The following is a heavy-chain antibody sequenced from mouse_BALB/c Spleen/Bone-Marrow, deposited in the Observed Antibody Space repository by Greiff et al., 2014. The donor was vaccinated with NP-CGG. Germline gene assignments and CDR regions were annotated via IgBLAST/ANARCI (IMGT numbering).Heavy chain of an antibody. V-gene: IGHV1-31*01. CDR1: GYSFTGYY. CDR3: ARSWDY. D-gene: IGHD4-1*01. J-gene: IGHJ2*01. Sequence: VHVKQSGPDLVKPGASVKISCKASGYSFTGYYMHWVKQSHVKSLEWIGRINPYNGATTYNQNFKDKASLTVDKSSSTAYMELHSLTFEDSAVYYCARSWDYWGQGTTLTVSS. CDR2: INPYNGAT.